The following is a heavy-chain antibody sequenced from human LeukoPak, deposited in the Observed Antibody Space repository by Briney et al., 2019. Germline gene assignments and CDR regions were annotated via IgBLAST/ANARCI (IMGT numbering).Heavy chain of an antibody. CDR3: ARVPSTTHFDY. D-gene: IGHD1-26*01. Sequence: SETQSLTCTVSGGSISSGDYYWSWIRQPPGKGLEWIGYIYYSGSTYYNPSLKSRVTISVDTSKNQFSLKLSSVTAADTAVYYCARVPSTTHFDYWGQGTLVTVSS. V-gene: IGHV4-30-4*01. J-gene: IGHJ4*02. CDR2: IYYSGST. CDR1: GGSISSGDYY.